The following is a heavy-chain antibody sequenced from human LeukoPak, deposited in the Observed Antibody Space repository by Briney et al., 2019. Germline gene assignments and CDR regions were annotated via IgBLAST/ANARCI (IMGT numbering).Heavy chain of an antibody. Sequence: GGSLRLSCAASGFTISSYWMSWVRQAPGKGLEWVANIKQDGSEKYYVDSVKGRFNISRDNAKNSLYLQMNSLRAEDTAVYYCARDGWDYYDSSGYSGASFDIWGQGTMVTVSS. D-gene: IGHD3-22*01. V-gene: IGHV3-7*01. CDR3: ARDGWDYYDSSGYSGASFDI. J-gene: IGHJ3*02. CDR2: IKQDGSEK. CDR1: GFTISSYW.